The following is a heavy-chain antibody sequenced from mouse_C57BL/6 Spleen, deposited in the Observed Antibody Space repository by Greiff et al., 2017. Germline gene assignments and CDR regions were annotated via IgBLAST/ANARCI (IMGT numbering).Heavy chain of an antibody. CDR2: IAPKSGGT. J-gene: IGHJ4*01. CDR1: GYTFTSYW. D-gene: IGHD1-1*01. V-gene: IGHV1-72*01. Sequence: QVQLQQPGAELVKPGASVKLSCKASGYTFTSYWMHWVKQRPGRGLEWIGRIAPKSGGTKYNEKFKSKATLTVDKPSSTAYMQLSSLTSEDSAVYYCARSGSSYGDAMDYWGQGTSVTVSS. CDR3: ARSGSSYGDAMDY.